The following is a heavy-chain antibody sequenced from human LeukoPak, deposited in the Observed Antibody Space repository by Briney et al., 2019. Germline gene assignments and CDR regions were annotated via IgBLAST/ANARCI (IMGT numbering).Heavy chain of an antibody. D-gene: IGHD3-16*02. V-gene: IGHV4-31*03. Sequence: PSETLSLTCTVSGGSISSGDYYWTWIRHHPGKGLEWIGYIYYSGSTYYNPSLKSRVTISVDTSKNQFSLKLSSVTAADTAVYYCARHDRLDAFDIWGQGTMVTVSS. CDR2: IYYSGST. CDR1: GGSISSGDYY. CDR3: ARHDRLDAFDI. J-gene: IGHJ3*02.